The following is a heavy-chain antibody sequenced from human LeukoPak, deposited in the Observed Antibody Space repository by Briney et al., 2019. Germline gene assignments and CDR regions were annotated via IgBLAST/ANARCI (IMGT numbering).Heavy chain of an antibody. CDR3: AGGDSSGWNFGY. D-gene: IGHD6-19*01. V-gene: IGHV4-39*07. CDR2: IYYGGTT. J-gene: IGHJ4*02. Sequence: SETLSLTCTVSFGSISSDSHYWGWIRQPPGNRLEWIASIYYGGTTQYNPSLKSRATISIDTSKNQFSLKLTSVTAADTAVYYCAGGDSSGWNFGYWGQGTLVTVSS. CDR1: FGSISSDSHY.